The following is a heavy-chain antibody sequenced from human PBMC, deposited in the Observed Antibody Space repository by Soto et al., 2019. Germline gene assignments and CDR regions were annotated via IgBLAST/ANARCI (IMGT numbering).Heavy chain of an antibody. J-gene: IGHJ4*02. V-gene: IGHV4-4*02. Sequence: SETLSLTCAVSGGSISSNNWWSWVRQPPGKGLEWIGELYHSGSSKYNPSLKSRVTISVDKSKNQFSLKLNSVTVADTAVYYCASGDNFTDYWGQGTLVTVSS. D-gene: IGHD1-1*01. CDR3: ASGDNFTDY. CDR2: LYHSGSS. CDR1: GGSISSNNW.